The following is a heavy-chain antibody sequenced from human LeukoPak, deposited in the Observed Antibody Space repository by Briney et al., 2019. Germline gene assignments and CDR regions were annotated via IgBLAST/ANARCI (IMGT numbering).Heavy chain of an antibody. J-gene: IGHJ4*02. V-gene: IGHV4-30-2*01. D-gene: IGHD6-19*01. Sequence: SETLSLTCAVSGGSINSGGYSWSWIRQPPGKGLEWIGNIYHSGPTYYNPSLKSRVTISVDTSKNQFSLKLSSVTAADTAVYYCARFVPGGWYGNYWGQGTLVTVSS. CDR1: GGSINSGGYS. CDR2: IYHSGPT. CDR3: ARFVPGGWYGNY.